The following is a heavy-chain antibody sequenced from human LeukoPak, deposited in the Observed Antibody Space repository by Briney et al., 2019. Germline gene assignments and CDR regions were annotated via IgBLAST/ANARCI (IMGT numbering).Heavy chain of an antibody. J-gene: IGHJ4*02. D-gene: IGHD3-22*01. CDR1: GYTFTGYY. CDR3: ARMEFDDSSGYFSY. CDR2: INPNSGGT. Sequence: ASVKVSCKASGYTFTGYYMHWVRQAPGQGLEWMGWINPNSGGTNYAQKFQGRVTMTRDTSISTAYMELSRLRSDDTAVYYCARMEFDDSSGYFSYWGQGTLVTVSS. V-gene: IGHV1-2*02.